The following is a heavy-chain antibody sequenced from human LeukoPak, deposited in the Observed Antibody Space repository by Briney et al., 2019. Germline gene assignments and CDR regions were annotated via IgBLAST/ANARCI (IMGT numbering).Heavy chain of an antibody. CDR3: TTEMVGYCSSTSCYGFY. D-gene: IGHD2-2*03. J-gene: IGHJ4*02. CDR2: ISSSGGGT. Sequence: PGGSLRLSCSASGFTFSSYAMHWVRQAPGQGLEYVSAISSSGGGTYYADSVKGRFTISRDNSKNTLYLQMSSLRAEDTAVYYCTTEMVGYCSSTSCYGFYWGQGTLVTVSS. V-gene: IGHV3-64D*06. CDR1: GFTFSSYA.